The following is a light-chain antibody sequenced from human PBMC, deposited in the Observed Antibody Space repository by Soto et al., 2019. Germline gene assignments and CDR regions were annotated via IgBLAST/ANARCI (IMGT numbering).Light chain of an antibody. CDR1: QSISSW. J-gene: IGKJ5*01. Sequence: DIQKTQSPSTLSASVGDRVTITCRASQSISSWLAWYQQKPGKAPKLLIYDASSLESGVPSRFSGSGSGTEFTLSISSLQPDDFATYYCQQYSSYPITFGQGTRLEIK. CDR2: DAS. CDR3: QQYSSYPIT. V-gene: IGKV1-5*01.